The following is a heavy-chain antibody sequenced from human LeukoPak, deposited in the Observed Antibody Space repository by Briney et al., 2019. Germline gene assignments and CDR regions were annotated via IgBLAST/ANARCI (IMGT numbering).Heavy chain of an antibody. D-gene: IGHD3-10*01. J-gene: IGHJ4*02. CDR2: ISYSGST. CDR1: GASISSYY. V-gene: IGHV4-59*08. Sequence: SETLSLTCTVSGASISSYYWSWIRQPPGKELEWIGYISYSGSTNYNPSLKSRVTISADTSKNQVSLTLSSVTAADTAVYYCARHPELYFFDYWGQGTLVTVSS. CDR3: ARHPELYFFDY.